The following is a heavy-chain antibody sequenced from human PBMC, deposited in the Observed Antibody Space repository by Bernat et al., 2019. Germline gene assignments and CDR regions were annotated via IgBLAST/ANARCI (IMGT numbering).Heavy chain of an antibody. CDR1: GGTFSSYA. J-gene: IGHJ6*03. V-gene: IGHV1-69*01. Sequence: QLQLVQSGAEVKKPGSSVKVSCKASGGTFSSYAISWVRQAPGQGLEWMGGIIPIFGTANYAQKFQGRVTITADESTSTAYMELSSLRSEDTAVYYCARAIVVVPAATIEDYYYYMDVWGKGTTVTVSS. CDR3: ARAIVVVPAATIEDYYYYMDV. D-gene: IGHD2-2*01. CDR2: IIPIFGTA.